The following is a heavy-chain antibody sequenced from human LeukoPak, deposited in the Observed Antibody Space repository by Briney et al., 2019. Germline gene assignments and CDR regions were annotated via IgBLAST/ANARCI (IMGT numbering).Heavy chain of an antibody. CDR3: ARRVQLWLKNYYYYMDV. Sequence: GSLRLSCAASGFTFSSYEMNWIRQPPGKGLEWIGEINHSGSTNYNPSLKSRVTISVDTSKNQFSLKLSSVTAADTAVYYCARRVQLWLKNYYYYMDVWGKGTTVTVSS. V-gene: IGHV4-34*01. CDR1: GFTFSSYE. J-gene: IGHJ6*03. CDR2: INHSGST. D-gene: IGHD5-18*01.